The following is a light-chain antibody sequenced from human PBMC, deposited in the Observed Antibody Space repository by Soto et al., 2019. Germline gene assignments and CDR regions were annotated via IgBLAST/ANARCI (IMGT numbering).Light chain of an antibody. J-gene: IGLJ2*01. CDR1: SSNIGAGYD. Sequence: QSVLTQPPSVSGATGQRVTISCTGCSSNIGAGYDVHWYLQLPGTAPKLLIYGNINRPSGVPDRFSGSKSGTSASLAITGLQAEDEADYYCQSYDSSLSGVVFGGGTKLTVL. V-gene: IGLV1-40*01. CDR2: GNI. CDR3: QSYDSSLSGVV.